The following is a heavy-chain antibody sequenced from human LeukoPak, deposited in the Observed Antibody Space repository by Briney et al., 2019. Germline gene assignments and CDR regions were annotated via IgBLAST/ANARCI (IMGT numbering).Heavy chain of an antibody. CDR2: IYHSGST. Sequence: SETLSLTCTVSAHSISSGYYWGWIRQPPGKGLEWIGSIYHSGSTYYNPSLKSRVTMSVDTSKNQFSLKLSSVTASDTAVYYCARAKGWGLRPYYMDVWGKGTTVTVSS. D-gene: IGHD2-21*02. CDR3: ARAKGWGLRPYYMDV. CDR1: AHSISSGYY. V-gene: IGHV4-38-2*02. J-gene: IGHJ6*03.